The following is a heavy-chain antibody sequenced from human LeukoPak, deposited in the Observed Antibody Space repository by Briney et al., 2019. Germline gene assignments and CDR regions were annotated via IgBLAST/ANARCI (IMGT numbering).Heavy chain of an antibody. D-gene: IGHD2-21*01. J-gene: IGHJ5*02. CDR1: GYTFTSYG. Sequence: ASVKVSCKASGYTFTSYGISWVRQAPGQGLEWMGWISAYNGNTNYAQKLQGRVTMTTDTSTSTAYMELRGLRSDDTAVYYCARGPLFLLANWFDPWGQGTLVTVSS. CDR2: ISAYNGNT. V-gene: IGHV1-18*01. CDR3: ARGPLFLLANWFDP.